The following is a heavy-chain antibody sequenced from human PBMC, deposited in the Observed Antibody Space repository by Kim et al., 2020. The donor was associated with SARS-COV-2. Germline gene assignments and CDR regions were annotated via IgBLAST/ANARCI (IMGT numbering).Heavy chain of an antibody. CDR1: GFTFSNFD. CDR3: ASLMMGDFDY. J-gene: IGHJ4*02. V-gene: IGHV3-48*02. CDR2: ISSSGTTA. D-gene: IGHD3-16*01. Sequence: GGSLRLSCAASGFTFSNFDMNWVRQAPGRGLEWVSYISSSGTTAYYADSVQGRFTVSRDNAKGSLYLQMNNLRDEDSAVYYCASLMMGDFDYWGQGTLVTVSS.